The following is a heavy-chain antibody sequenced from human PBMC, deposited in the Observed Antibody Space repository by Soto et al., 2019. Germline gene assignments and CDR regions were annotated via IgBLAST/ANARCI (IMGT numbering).Heavy chain of an antibody. J-gene: IGHJ5*02. CDR2: IIPLSGTP. Sequence: QVQLVQSGAAVKKPGSSVKVSCKASGGTFSNYAPTWVRQAPGQGLEWMGGIIPLSGTPNYAQKCQGRVTITADKSTTTVYMELSSLRSEDTAVYYCTRGIQLWSWGQGTLVTGSS. CDR3: TRGIQLWS. D-gene: IGHD5-18*01. CDR1: GGTFSNYA. V-gene: IGHV1-69*06.